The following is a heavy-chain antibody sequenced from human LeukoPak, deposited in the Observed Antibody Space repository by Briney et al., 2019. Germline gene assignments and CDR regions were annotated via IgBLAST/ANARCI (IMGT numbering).Heavy chain of an antibody. Sequence: PGGSLRLSCAASGFAFSGYAMSWVRQAPGKGLEWVSEISGRGDKIYYADSVKGRFTISRDNSRNTLRLQMNSLRDEDTAVYYCAARVQNNAGPSHWWGQGTLASVSS. D-gene: IGHD2/OR15-2a*01. CDR1: GFAFSGYA. J-gene: IGHJ4*02. V-gene: IGHV3-23*01. CDR2: ISGRGDKI. CDR3: AARVQNNAGPSHW.